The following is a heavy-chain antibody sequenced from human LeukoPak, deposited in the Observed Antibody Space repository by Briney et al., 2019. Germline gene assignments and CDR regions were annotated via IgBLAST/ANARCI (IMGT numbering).Heavy chain of an antibody. D-gene: IGHD7-27*01. CDR1: GFTFSRYA. V-gene: IGHV3-64D*09. CDR2: ISSNGGST. CDR3: ARDLQTGLAFDA. Sequence: GGSLRLSCSVSGFTFSRYAMHWVRQTPGKGLEHVSGISSNGGSTYYADSVKGRFTISRDNSKNTLYLQMSSLRAEDTAVYYCARDLQTGLAFDAWGQGTVVAVSS. J-gene: IGHJ3*01.